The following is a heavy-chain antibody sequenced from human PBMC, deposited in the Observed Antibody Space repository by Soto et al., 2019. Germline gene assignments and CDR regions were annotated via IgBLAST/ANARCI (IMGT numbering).Heavy chain of an antibody. D-gene: IGHD3-3*01. V-gene: IGHV4-34*01. CDR1: GGSFSGYY. Sequence: SETLSLTCAVYGGSFSGYYWSWIRQPPGKGLEWIGEINHSGSTNYNPSLKSRVTISVDTSKNQFSLKLSSVTAADTAVYYCASARKLRYDFWSGLYYFDYWGQGPLVTVSS. CDR3: ASARKLRYDFWSGLYYFDY. J-gene: IGHJ4*02. CDR2: INHSGST.